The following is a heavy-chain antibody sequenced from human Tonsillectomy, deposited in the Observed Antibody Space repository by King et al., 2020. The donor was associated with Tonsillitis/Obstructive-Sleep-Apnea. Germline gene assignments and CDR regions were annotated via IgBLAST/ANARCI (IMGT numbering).Heavy chain of an antibody. CDR2: VNVGNGNT. J-gene: IGHJ6*03. CDR1: GYTFTDYA. D-gene: IGHD3-16*01. CDR3: ARGGALYYMDV. Sequence: QLVQSGAEVKKPGASVKVSCKASGYTFTDYAMHWVRQAPGQRPEWVGWVNVGNGNTQYSQTFQGRVTLTSDTSATTAYMELSSLRSEDTAVYSCARGGALYYMDVWGKGTTVTVSS. V-gene: IGHV1-3*01.